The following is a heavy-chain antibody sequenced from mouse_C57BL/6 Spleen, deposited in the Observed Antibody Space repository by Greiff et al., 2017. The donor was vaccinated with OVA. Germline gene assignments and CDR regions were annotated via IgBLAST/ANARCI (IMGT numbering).Heavy chain of an antibody. J-gene: IGHJ2*01. D-gene: IGHD2-4*01. CDR3: ARYDYDRYYFDY. Sequence: DVQLQESGGGLVKPGGSLKLSCAASGFTFSSYAMSWVRQTPEKRLEWVATISDGGSYTYYPDNVKGRFTISRDNAKNNLYLQMSHLKSEDTAMYYCARYDYDRYYFDYWGQGTTLTVSS. CDR1: GFTFSSYA. CDR2: ISDGGSYT. V-gene: IGHV5-4*01.